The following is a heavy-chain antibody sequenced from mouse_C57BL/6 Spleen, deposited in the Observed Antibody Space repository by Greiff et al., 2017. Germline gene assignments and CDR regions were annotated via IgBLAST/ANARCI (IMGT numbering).Heavy chain of an antibody. CDR2: IHPNNGGT. CDR3: ARGLQRSAWCSS. D-gene: IGHD2-2*01. V-gene: IGHV1-22*01. J-gene: IGHJ3*01. Sequence: VQLQQSGPELVKPGASVKMSCKASGYTFTDYNMHWVKQSHGKSLEWIGYIHPNNGGTSYNQKFKGKATLTVNKSSSPAYMELRSLTAGHSAVYHCARGLQRSAWCSSWGKGTLVTAS. CDR1: GYTFTDYN.